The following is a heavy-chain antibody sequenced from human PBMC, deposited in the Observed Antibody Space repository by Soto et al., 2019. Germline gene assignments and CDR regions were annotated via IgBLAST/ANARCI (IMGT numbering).Heavy chain of an antibody. D-gene: IGHD6-19*01. J-gene: IGHJ3*02. CDR2: IKSKTDGGTA. CDR3: TRESRDTSGSYGAFDI. V-gene: IGHV3-15*01. Sequence: GGSLRLSCAASGLTFSNAWVSWVRQSPGKGLEWVGRIKSKTDGGTADYAAPVNGRFTISRDDSKNTLYLQMNSLKTEDTAVYYCTRESRDTSGSYGAFDIWGQATMVTVSS. CDR1: GLTFSNAW.